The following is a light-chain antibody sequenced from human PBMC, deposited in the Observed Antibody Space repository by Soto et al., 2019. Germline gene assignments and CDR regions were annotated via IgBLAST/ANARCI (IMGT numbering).Light chain of an antibody. J-gene: IGLJ3*02. CDR2: DNN. CDR1: SSNIGINA. V-gene: IGLV1-44*01. CDR3: ASWDDSLNGVV. Sequence: QSVLTQPPSASGTPGQRVTISCSGSSSNIGINAVNWYQQLPGTAPKLLMYDNNQRPSGVPDRVSGSKSGTSASLAISGLQSDDEADYYCASWDDSLNGVVFGGGTKVTVL.